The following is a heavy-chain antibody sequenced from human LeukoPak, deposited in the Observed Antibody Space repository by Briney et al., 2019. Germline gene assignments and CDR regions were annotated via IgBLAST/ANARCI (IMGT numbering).Heavy chain of an antibody. CDR1: GGSISSSNW. CDR2: IYHSGST. V-gene: IGHV4-4*02. J-gene: IGHJ6*03. Sequence: PSGTLSLTCAVSGGSISSSNWWSWVRQPPGKGLEWIGEIYHSGSTDYNPSLKSRVTISPDKSKNQFSLTLTSVTAADTAVYYCTRRPGASGSYLGVWGKGTTVTISS. D-gene: IGHD1-26*01. CDR3: TRRPGASGSYLGV.